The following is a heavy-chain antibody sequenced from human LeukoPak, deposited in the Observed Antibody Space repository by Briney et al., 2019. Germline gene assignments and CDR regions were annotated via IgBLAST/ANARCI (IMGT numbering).Heavy chain of an antibody. CDR2: ISGSGSSS. V-gene: IGHV3-23*01. J-gene: IGHJ4*02. D-gene: IGHD3-10*01. Sequence: PGGSLRLSCAASGFTFSSYAMSWVRQAPGMGLEWVSSISGSGSSSYYADSVKGRFTVSRDNSKNTLHLQMNSLRAEDTAMYYCAKDFLYNVVDYWGQGTLVAVSS. CDR1: GFTFSSYA. CDR3: AKDFLYNVVDY.